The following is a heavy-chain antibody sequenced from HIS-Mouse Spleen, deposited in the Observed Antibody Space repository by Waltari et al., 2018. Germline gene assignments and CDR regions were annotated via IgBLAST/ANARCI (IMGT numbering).Heavy chain of an antibody. D-gene: IGHD6-13*01. V-gene: IGHV4-39*07. CDR3: AREIPYSSSWYDWYFDL. Sequence: QLQLQESGPGLVKPSETLSLTCTVSGGSISSSSYYWGWIRQPPGKGLEWIGRSYYSGRTYYNPSLTSRGTISVDTSKNQFSLKLSSVTAADTAVYYCAREIPYSSSWYDWYFDLWGRGTLVTVSS. J-gene: IGHJ2*01. CDR2: SYYSGRT. CDR1: GGSISSSSYY.